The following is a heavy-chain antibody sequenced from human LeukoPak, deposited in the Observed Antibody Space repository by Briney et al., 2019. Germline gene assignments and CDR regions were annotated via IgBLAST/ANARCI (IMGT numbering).Heavy chain of an antibody. CDR3: GRGNKSFDP. V-gene: IGHV1-2*02. CDR2: INPNTGYT. J-gene: IGHJ5*02. CDR1: GYTFTAYY. Sequence: SVMVSCKASGYTFTAYYLHWVRQATGQGLEWIGWINPNTGYTNYAPKFQGRLNMINDTSTNSVYMELNKRTSDERAVYYCGRGNKSFDPWGQGTLVTVSS.